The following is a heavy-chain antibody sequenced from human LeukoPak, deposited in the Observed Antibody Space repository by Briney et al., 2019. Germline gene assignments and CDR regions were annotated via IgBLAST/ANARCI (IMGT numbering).Heavy chain of an antibody. V-gene: IGHV3-23*01. CDR3: VRGTSRTNGYGGDDPY. J-gene: IGHJ4*02. Sequence: GGSLRLSCAASGLSFSSFAMSWVRQGPARGLEWVSSIRGNGETFYADSVKGRFTISRDNAKNTLYMQMGSLRAEDTAVYYCVRGTSRTNGYGGDDPYWGQGTLVSVSS. CDR1: GLSFSSFA. CDR2: IRGNGET. D-gene: IGHD5-12*01.